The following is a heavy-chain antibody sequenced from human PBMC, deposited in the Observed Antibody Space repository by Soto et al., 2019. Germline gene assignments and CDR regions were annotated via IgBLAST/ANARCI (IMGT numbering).Heavy chain of an antibody. J-gene: IGHJ6*02. CDR1: GYTFTSYY. CDR3: ARDAPYHDSSSWFGGMDV. Sequence: ASVKVSCKASGYTFTSYYMHWVRQAPGQGLEWMGIINPSGGSTSYAQKFQGRVTMTRDTSTSTVYRELSSLRSEDTDVYYCARDAPYHDSSSWFGGMDVWGRGTTVTVSS. D-gene: IGHD6-13*01. V-gene: IGHV1-46*01. CDR2: INPSGGST.